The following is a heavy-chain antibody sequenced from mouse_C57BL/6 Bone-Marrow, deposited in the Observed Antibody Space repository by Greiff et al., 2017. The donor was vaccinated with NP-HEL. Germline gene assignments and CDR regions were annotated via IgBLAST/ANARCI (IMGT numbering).Heavy chain of an antibody. CDR2: IYPRSGNT. CDR1: GYTFTSYG. D-gene: IGHD1-1*01. J-gene: IGHJ1*03. CDR3: ASRRDITTVVAKGYFDV. Sequence: QVQLQQSGAELARPGASVKLSCKASGYTFTSYGISWVKQRTGQGLEWIGEIYPRSGNTYYNEKFKGKATLTADKSSSTAYMELRSLTSEDSAVYFCASRRDITTVVAKGYFDVWGTGTTVTVSS. V-gene: IGHV1-81*01.